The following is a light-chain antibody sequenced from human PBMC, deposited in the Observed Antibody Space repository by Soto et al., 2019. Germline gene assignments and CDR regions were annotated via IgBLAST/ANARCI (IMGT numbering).Light chain of an antibody. CDR3: QQYDNLPLT. J-gene: IGKJ4*01. V-gene: IGKV1-33*01. CDR2: AAS. CDR1: QDISNY. Sequence: DIQMTQSPSSLSASVGDRVTITCQASQDISNYLNWYQQKLGKAPKLLIYAASNLETGVPSRFSGSGSGTYFTFTISSLQPEDFATYYCQQYDNLPLTFGGGARVEIK.